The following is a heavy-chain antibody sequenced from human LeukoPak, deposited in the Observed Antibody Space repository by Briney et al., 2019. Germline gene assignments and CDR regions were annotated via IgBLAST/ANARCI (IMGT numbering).Heavy chain of an antibody. CDR3: ARQCCGIAAAGHWFDP. D-gene: IGHD6-13*01. V-gene: IGHV5-51*01. CDR2: IYPGDSDT. Sequence: GESLKISCKGSGYSFTSYWIGWVRQMPGKGLEWMGIIYPGDSDTRYSPYFQGQVTISADKSISTAYLQWSSLKASDTAMYYCARQCCGIAAAGHWFDPWGQGTLVTVSS. J-gene: IGHJ5*02. CDR1: GYSFTSYW.